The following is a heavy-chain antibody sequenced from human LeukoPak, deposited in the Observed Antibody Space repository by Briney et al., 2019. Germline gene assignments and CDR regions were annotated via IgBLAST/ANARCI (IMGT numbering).Heavy chain of an antibody. CDR3: ARLRAVAGGPLVDV. V-gene: IGHV4-39*01. Sequence: SETLSLTCTVSGGSISSSSYSWGWIRQPPGKGLEWIGSIYYSGSTYYNPSLKSRVTISVDTSKNQFSLKLSSVTAADTTVYYCARLRAVAGGPLVDVWGQGTTVTVSS. CDR1: GGSISSSSYS. D-gene: IGHD6-19*01. J-gene: IGHJ6*02. CDR2: IYYSGST.